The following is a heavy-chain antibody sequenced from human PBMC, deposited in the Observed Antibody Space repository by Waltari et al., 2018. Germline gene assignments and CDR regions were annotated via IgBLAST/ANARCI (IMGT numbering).Heavy chain of an antibody. V-gene: IGHV4-61*09. CDR3: ARGPLRWFDY. J-gene: IGHJ4*02. CDR1: GGSISSGSYY. D-gene: IGHD4-17*01. CDR2: TYTSGST. Sequence: QVQLQESGPGLVKPSQTLSLTCTVSGGSISSGSYYWSWIRQPAGKGLEWIGYTYTSGSTNYNPSLKSRVTISLDTSKNQFSLKLSSVTAADTAVYYCARGPLRWFDYWGQGTLVTVSS.